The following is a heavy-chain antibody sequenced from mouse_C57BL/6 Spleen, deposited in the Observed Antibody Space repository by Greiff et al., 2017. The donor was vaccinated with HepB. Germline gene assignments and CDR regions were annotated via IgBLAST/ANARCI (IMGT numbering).Heavy chain of an antibody. D-gene: IGHD1-1*01. CDR1: GYSITSDY. CDR3: ARSSYYYGSSPWYFDV. J-gene: IGHJ1*03. Sequence: VQLQQSGPGLAKPSQTLSLTCSVTGYSITSDYWNWIRKFPGNKLEYMGYISYSGSTYYNPSLKSRISITRDTSKNQYYLQLNSVTTEDTATYYCARSSYYYGSSPWYFDVWGTGTTVTVSS. V-gene: IGHV3-8*01. CDR2: ISYSGST.